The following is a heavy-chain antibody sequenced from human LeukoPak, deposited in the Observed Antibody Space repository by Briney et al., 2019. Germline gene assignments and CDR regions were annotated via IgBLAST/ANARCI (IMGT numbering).Heavy chain of an antibody. D-gene: IGHD6-13*01. CDR2: ISYDGSNK. Sequence: GGSLRLSCAASGFTFSSYAMHWVRQAPGKGLEWVAVISYDGSNKYYADSVKGRFTISRDNSKNTLYLQMSSLRAEDTAVYYCAREYSSSRGYYYYGMDVWGQGTTVTVSS. V-gene: IGHV3-30-3*01. CDR1: GFTFSSYA. CDR3: AREYSSSRGYYYYGMDV. J-gene: IGHJ6*02.